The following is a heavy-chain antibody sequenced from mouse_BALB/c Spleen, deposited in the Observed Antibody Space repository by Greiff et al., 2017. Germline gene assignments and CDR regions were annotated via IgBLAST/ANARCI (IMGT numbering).Heavy chain of an antibody. J-gene: IGHJ4*01. Sequence: VQLQQSGAELVRPGSSVKNSCKASGYAFSSYWMNWVKQRPGQGLEWIGQIYPGDGDTNYNGKFKGKATLTADKSSSTAYMQLSSLTSEDSAVYFCAKTLRPHAMDYWGQGTSVTVSS. D-gene: IGHD1-2*01. CDR2: IYPGDGDT. V-gene: IGHV1-80*01. CDR1: GYAFSSYW. CDR3: AKTLRPHAMDY.